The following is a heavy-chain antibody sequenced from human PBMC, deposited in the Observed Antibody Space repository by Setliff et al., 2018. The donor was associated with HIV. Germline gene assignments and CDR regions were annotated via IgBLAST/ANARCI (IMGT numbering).Heavy chain of an antibody. CDR2: IYTSGST. J-gene: IGHJ6*03. CDR3: ARVAMVRGVIPPDFDYYYYYMDV. CDR1: GGSISSGNYY. V-gene: IGHV4-61*02. Sequence: SETLSLTCTVSGGSISSGNYYWSWIRQPAGKGLEWIGRIYTSGSTNYNPSLKSRVTMSVDTSKNQFSLKLSSVTAADTAVYYCARVAMVRGVIPPDFDYYYYYMDVWGKGTTVTVSS. D-gene: IGHD3-10*01.